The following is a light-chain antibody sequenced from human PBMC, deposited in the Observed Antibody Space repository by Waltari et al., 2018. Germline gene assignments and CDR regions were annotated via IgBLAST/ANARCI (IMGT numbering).Light chain of an antibody. CDR2: RNN. CDR1: SSNIGTNY. Sequence: QSVLTQPPSASGTPGQRVTISCSGGSSNIGTNYVDGYQQLPGTAPKLLTFRNNQGPPGVPYCSSVSESGTSASLAISGLRSEDEADYYCAAWDDSLSGNVFGTGTKVTAL. V-gene: IGLV1-47*01. CDR3: AAWDDSLSGNV. J-gene: IGLJ1*01.